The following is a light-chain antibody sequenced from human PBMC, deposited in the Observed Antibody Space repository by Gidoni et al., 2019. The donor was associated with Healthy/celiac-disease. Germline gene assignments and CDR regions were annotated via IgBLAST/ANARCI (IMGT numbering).Light chain of an antibody. Sequence: IKVTQSPSSLSASVGDRVTITCRASQSISSYLNWYQQKPGKAPKLLIYAASSLQSGVPSRFSGSGSGTEFTLTISSLQPEDFATYYCQQSYSTLWTFGQGTKVEIK. CDR1: QSISSY. J-gene: IGKJ1*01. CDR3: QQSYSTLWT. CDR2: AAS. V-gene: IGKV1-39*01.